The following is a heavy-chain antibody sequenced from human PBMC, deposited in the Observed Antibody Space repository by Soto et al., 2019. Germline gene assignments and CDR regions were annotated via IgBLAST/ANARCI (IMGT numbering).Heavy chain of an antibody. V-gene: IGHV3-23*01. J-gene: IGHJ4*02. CDR3: PKPHCSSTSCYFDY. D-gene: IGHD2-2*01. CDR2: ISGSGGST. CDR1: GFTFSSYA. Sequence: GGSLRLSCAASGFTFSSYAMSWVRQAPGKGLEWVSAISGSGGSTYYADSVKGRFTISRDNSKNTLYLQMNSLRAEDTAVYYCPKPHCSSTSCYFDYWGQGTLVTASS.